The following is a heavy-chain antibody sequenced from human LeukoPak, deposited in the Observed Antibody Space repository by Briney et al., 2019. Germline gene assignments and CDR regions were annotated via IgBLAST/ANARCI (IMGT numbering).Heavy chain of an antibody. J-gene: IGHJ4*02. V-gene: IGHV1-69*05. CDR2: IIPIFGTA. D-gene: IGHD2-21*02. CDR1: GGTFSSYA. CDR3: IVVVTAIPH. Sequence: SVKVSCKASGGTFSSYAISWVRQAPGQGLEWMGGIIPIFGTANYAQKLQGRVTMTTDTSTSTAYMELRSLTSDDTAVYYAIVVVTAIPHWGQGTPVTVSS.